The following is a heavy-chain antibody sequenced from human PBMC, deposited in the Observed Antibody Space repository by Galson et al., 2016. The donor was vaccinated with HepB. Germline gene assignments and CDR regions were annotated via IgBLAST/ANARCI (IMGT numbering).Heavy chain of an antibody. V-gene: IGHV3-23*01. CDR2: ISGSGGST. CDR1: GFTFSTHW. CDR3: ATRILGGELPTYFDY. J-gene: IGHJ4*02. Sequence: SLRLSCAASGFTFSTHWMHWVRQAPGKGLEWVSLISGSGGSTYYTDSVKGRFTGSRDNSKNTLYLQMTSLRAEDTAVYYCATRILGGELPTYFDYWGQGTLVTVSS. D-gene: IGHD1-26*01.